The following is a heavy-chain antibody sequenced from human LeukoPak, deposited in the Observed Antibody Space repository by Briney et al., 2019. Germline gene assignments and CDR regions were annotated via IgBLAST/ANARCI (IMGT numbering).Heavy chain of an antibody. CDR1: GGTFSSYA. J-gene: IGHJ4*02. D-gene: IGHD6-19*01. Sequence: SVKVSCKASGGTFSSYAISWVRQASGQGLEWMGRIIPILGIANYAQKFQGRVTITADKSTSTAYMELSSLRSEDTAVYYCARDGGIAVADPFDYWGQGTLVTVSS. V-gene: IGHV1-69*04. CDR2: IIPILGIA. CDR3: ARDGGIAVADPFDY.